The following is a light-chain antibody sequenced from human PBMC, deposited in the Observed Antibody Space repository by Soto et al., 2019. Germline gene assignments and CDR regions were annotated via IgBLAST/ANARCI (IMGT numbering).Light chain of an antibody. CDR3: SSFTSSTTYV. CDR1: SSEVDSYNH. Sequence: QSVLTQSASVSGSPGQSITISCTGTSSEVDSYNHVSWYQQHPGEVPKLIIFNVNDRPSGVSNRFSGSKSGNTVSLTISGLQAEDEADYYCSSFTSSTTYVFGTGTKVTVL. J-gene: IGLJ1*01. V-gene: IGLV2-14*01. CDR2: NVN.